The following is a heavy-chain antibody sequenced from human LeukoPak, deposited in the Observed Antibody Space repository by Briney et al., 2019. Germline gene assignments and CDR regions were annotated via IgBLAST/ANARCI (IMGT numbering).Heavy chain of an antibody. CDR2: IYHSGST. V-gene: IGHV4-38-2*01. CDR3: ARSPGGMYV. J-gene: IGHJ6*04. CDR1: GYSISSGYY. Sequence: SETLSLTCAVSGYSISSGYYWGWIRQPPGKGLEWIGSIYHSGSTYYNPSLKSRVTISVDTSKNQFSLKLSSVTAADTAVYYCARSPGGMYVWGKGTTVTVSS.